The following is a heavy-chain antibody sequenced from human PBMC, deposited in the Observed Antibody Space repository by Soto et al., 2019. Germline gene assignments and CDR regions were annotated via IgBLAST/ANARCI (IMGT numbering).Heavy chain of an antibody. CDR2: INAGNGDA. Sequence: QVQLVQSGAEVKTPGASVNVSCRASGYTFTSYAIHWLRQAPGQGLEWRGWINAGNGDAKYSENFQGRVTVYRDTFASTLYMELNSLRPADTAVYYCARDVRSSIDNWGQGTLVTVSS. J-gene: IGHJ4*02. D-gene: IGHD3-10*01. CDR1: GYTFTSYA. V-gene: IGHV1-3*01. CDR3: ARDVRSSIDN.